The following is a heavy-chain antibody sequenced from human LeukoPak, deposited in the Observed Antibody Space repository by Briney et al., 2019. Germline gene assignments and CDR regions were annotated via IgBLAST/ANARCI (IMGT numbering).Heavy chain of an antibody. V-gene: IGHV3-20*01. J-gene: IGHJ3*02. D-gene: IGHD3-16*01. Sequence: GGSLRLSCAASGFTFSSYAMSWVRQAPGKGLEWVSGINWNGGSTGYADSVKGRFTISRDNAKNSLYLQMNSLRAEDTALYHCARGGRFDAFDIWGQGTMVTVSS. CDR1: GFTFSSYA. CDR3: ARGGRFDAFDI. CDR2: INWNGGST.